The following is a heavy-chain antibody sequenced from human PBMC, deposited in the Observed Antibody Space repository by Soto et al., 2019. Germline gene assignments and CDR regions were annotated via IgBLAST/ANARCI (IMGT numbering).Heavy chain of an antibody. V-gene: IGHV1-69*12. D-gene: IGHD4-17*01. J-gene: IGHJ4*02. CDR1: GGTFSNYA. Sequence: QVRLEQSEAEVKKPGSSVKVSCKASGGTFSNYAISWVRQAPGQGLEWMGVIILPFGTPNYAQTFQGRVTITADESMTTAYMELSGLRSEDTAVYYCARGPDYECYFDSWGRGTLVTVSS. CDR3: ARGPDYECYFDS. CDR2: IILPFGTP.